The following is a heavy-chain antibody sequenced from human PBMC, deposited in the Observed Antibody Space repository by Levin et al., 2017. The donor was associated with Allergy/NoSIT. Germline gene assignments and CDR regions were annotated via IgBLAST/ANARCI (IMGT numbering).Heavy chain of an antibody. CDR3: ARVPGSSTSCYDC. Sequence: ASVKVSCKASGYTFSSYGISWVRQAPGQGFEWMGWISAYNGHINFAQNLQGRVTMTTDTSTSTAYMELRSLRSDDTAVYYCARVPGSSTSCYDCWGQGTLVTVAS. CDR2: ISAYNGHI. CDR1: GYTFSSYG. D-gene: IGHD2-2*01. J-gene: IGHJ4*02. V-gene: IGHV1-18*01.